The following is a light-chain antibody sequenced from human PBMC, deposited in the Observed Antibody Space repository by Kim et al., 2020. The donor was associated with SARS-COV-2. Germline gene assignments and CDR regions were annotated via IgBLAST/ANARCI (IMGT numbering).Light chain of an antibody. CDR2: EDS. CDR1: ALPKKY. V-gene: IGLV3-10*01. CDR3: YSTDSSGNHRV. J-gene: IGLJ3*02. Sequence: SYELTQPPSVSVSPGQTARITCSGDALPKKYAYWYQQKSGQAHVLVIYEDSKRPSGIPERFSGSSSGTMATLTISGAQVEDEADYYCYSTDSSGNHRVFGGGTQLTVL.